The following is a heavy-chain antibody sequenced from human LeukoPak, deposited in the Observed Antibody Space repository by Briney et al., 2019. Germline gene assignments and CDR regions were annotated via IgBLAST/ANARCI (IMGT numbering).Heavy chain of an antibody. CDR2: ISAYNGNT. CDR3: ARALGSGSYSPNWFDP. CDR1: GYTFTSYG. Sequence: ASVKVSCKASGYTFTSYGISWVRQAPGQGLEWMGWISAYNGNTNYAQKLQGRVTMTTDTSTGTAYMELRSLRSDDTAVYYCARALGSGSYSPNWFDPWGQGTLVTVSS. V-gene: IGHV1-18*01. J-gene: IGHJ5*02. D-gene: IGHD3-10*01.